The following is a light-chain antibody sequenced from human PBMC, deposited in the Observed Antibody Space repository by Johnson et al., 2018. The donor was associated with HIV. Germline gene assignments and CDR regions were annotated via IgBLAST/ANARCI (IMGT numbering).Light chain of an antibody. CDR1: SSNIGNNY. Sequence: QSVLTQPPSVSAAPGQKVTISCSGSSSNIGNNYVSWYQQLPGTAPKLLIYENNKRPSDIPDRFSGSRSGTSATLGITGLQTGDEVDYYGGTWDSSLSEYVFGTGTKVTVL. CDR3: GTWDSSLSEYV. J-gene: IGLJ1*01. V-gene: IGLV1-51*02. CDR2: ENN.